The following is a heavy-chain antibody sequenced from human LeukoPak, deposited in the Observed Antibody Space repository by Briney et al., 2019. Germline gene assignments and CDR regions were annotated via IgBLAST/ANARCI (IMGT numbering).Heavy chain of an antibody. CDR2: ISAYNGNT. CDR3: ARDLGWRDSSGSSDY. V-gene: IGHV1-18*01. D-gene: IGHD3-22*01. Sequence: ASVKVSCKASGYTFTSYGISWVRQAPGQGLEWMGWISAYNGNTNYAQKLQGRVTMITDTSTSTAYMELRSLRSDDTAVYYCARDLGWRDSSGSSDYWGQGTLVTVSS. CDR1: GYTFTSYG. J-gene: IGHJ4*02.